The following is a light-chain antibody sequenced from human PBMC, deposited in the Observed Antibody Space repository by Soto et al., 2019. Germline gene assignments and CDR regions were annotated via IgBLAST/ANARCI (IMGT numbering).Light chain of an antibody. V-gene: IGLV2-14*03. CDR2: DVS. CDR3: TSYKRSNILV. CDR1: SSDIGDYNY. J-gene: IGLJ3*02. Sequence: QSVLTQPASVSGSPGQSITISCTGTSSDIGDYNYVSWYQQHPGKAPKVLIYDVSNRPSGVSDRFSGSKSGNTASLTVSGLQADDEADYYCTSYKRSNILVFGGGTKLTVL.